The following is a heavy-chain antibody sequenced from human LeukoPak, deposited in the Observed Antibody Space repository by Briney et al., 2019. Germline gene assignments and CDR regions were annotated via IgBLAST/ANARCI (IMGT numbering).Heavy chain of an antibody. CDR1: GFTFSSYA. CDR2: ISYDGSNK. J-gene: IGHJ4*02. D-gene: IGHD4-17*01. Sequence: QPGRSLRLSCAASGFTFSSYAMHWVRQAPGKGLEWVAVISYDGSNKYYADSVKGRFTISRDNSKNTLYLQMNSLRAEDTAVYYCARSPTLPYYFDYWGQGTLVTVSS. V-gene: IGHV3-30-3*01. CDR3: ARSPTLPYYFDY.